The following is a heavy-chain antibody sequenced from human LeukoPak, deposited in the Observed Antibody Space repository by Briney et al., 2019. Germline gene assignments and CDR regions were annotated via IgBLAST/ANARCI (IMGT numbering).Heavy chain of an antibody. V-gene: IGHV4-39*07. D-gene: IGHD1-26*01. Sequence: PPETLSLTCSVSGGSIRSTSYYWGWIRQPPGKGLEWIGNIFYTGSTYYNPSLKSRVTISIDTSRNQFSLKLSSVTAADTAVYYCARIGGSFYFYYFMDVWGKGTTVTVSS. CDR1: GGSIRSTSYY. CDR2: IFYTGST. J-gene: IGHJ6*03. CDR3: ARIGGSFYFYYFMDV.